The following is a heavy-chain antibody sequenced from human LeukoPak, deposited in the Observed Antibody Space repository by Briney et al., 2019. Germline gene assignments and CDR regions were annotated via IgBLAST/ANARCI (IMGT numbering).Heavy chain of an antibody. Sequence: GGSLRLSCAASGFTFTTYAMNWVRQAPGKGLEWASVISGSGGSTYYADSVKGRFTFSRDISKNTLYLQMNGLRTEDTAMYYCARDAPQVPAAGVLASWGQGTLVTVSS. CDR3: ARDAPQVPAAGVLAS. J-gene: IGHJ5*02. D-gene: IGHD6-13*01. CDR2: ISGSGGST. CDR1: GFTFTTYA. V-gene: IGHV3-23*01.